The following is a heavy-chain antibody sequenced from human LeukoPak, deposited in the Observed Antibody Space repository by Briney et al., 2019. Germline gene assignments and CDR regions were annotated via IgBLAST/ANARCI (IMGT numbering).Heavy chain of an antibody. CDR3: AKARYYYGSGRYYYYYYYMDV. V-gene: IGHV3-23*01. D-gene: IGHD3-10*01. Sequence: PGGTLRLSCAASGFTFSSYGMSWVRQAPGKGLEWVSAISGSGGSTYYADSVKGRFTISRDNSKNTLYLQINSLRAEDTAVYYCAKARYYYGSGRYYYYYYYMDVWGKGTTVTISS. J-gene: IGHJ6*03. CDR2: ISGSGGST. CDR1: GFTFSSYG.